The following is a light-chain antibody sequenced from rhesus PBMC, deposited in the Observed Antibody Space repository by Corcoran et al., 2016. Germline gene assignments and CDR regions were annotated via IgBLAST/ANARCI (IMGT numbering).Light chain of an antibody. V-gene: IGLV2S7*01. Sequence: QSAPTQPPSVSGSPGQSVTISCTGTNSDVGGYNYVSWYQQHPGKAPKLMIFEVTKRPSGVSDRFSGSKSGNTASLTISGLQAEDEADYYCCSYTTSDTFVFGSGTTLTVL. CDR1: NSDVGGYNY. CDR3: CSYTTSDTFV. CDR2: EVT. J-gene: IGLJ6*01.